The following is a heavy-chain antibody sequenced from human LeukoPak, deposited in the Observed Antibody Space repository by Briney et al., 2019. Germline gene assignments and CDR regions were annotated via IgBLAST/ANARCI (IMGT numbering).Heavy chain of an antibody. V-gene: IGHV3-30*02. CDR3: AKDILWVGDGTLLDP. CDR2: IRYDGSNK. D-gene: IGHD3-10*01. CDR1: GFTFSSYG. Sequence: GGSLRLSCAASGFTFSSYGMHWVRQAPGKGLEWVAFIRYDGSNKYYADSVKGRFTISRDNSKNTLYLQMNSMRAEETAVYYCAKDILWVGDGTLLDPWGQGTLVTVSS. J-gene: IGHJ5*02.